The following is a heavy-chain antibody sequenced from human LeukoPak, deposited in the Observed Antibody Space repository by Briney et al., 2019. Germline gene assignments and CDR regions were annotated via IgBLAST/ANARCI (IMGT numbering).Heavy chain of an antibody. J-gene: IGHJ6*02. D-gene: IGHD4-17*01. CDR2: ISAYNGNT. CDR1: GYTFTSYG. CDR3: ARAGYGDYALRFYYGMDV. V-gene: IGHV1-18*01. Sequence: ASVKVSCKASGYTFTSYGISWVRQAPGQGLEWMGWISAYNGNTNYAQKLQGRVTMTTDTSTSTAYMELRSLRSDDTAVYYCARAGYGDYALRFYYGMDVWGQGTTVTVSS.